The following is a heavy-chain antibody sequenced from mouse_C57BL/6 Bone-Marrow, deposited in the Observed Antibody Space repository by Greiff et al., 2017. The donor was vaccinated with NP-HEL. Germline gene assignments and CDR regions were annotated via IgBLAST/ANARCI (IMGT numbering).Heavy chain of an antibody. D-gene: IGHD1-1*01. CDR2: IYPGSGST. CDR3: ARRYYGSSYWYFDV. V-gene: IGHV1-55*01. CDR1: GYTFTSYW. Sequence: QVQLQQPGAELVKPGASVKMSCKASGYTFTSYWITWVKQRPGQGLEWIGDIYPGSGSTNYNEKFKSKATLTVDTSSSTAYMQLCSLTSEDSAVYYCARRYYGSSYWYFDVWGTGTTVTVSS. J-gene: IGHJ1*03.